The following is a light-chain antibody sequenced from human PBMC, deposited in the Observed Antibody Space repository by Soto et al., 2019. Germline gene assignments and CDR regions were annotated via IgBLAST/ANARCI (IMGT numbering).Light chain of an antibody. V-gene: IGKV1-39*01. Sequence: DIQMTQSPSSLSASVGDRVTITCRASQSISNYLNWYQQKPGKAPKLLIYAASSLQSGVPSRFSGSGSATDFTLPISSLQPEDFATYYCQQSYSTPYTLGQGTKLEIK. CDR3: QQSYSTPYT. J-gene: IGKJ2*01. CDR1: QSISNY. CDR2: AAS.